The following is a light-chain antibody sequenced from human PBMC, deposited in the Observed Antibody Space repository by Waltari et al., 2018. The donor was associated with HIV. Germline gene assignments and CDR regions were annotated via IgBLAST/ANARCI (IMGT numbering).Light chain of an antibody. Sequence: SYELTQPPSVSVSPGQTARSTCPGDPLPKQYAYLYQQKPGQAPVLVIYKDSERPSGIPERFSGSSSGTTVTLTISGVQAEDEADYYCQSADSSGTYYVVFGGGTKLTVL. CDR2: KDS. CDR3: QSADSSGTYYVV. J-gene: IGLJ2*01. CDR1: PLPKQY. V-gene: IGLV3-25*03.